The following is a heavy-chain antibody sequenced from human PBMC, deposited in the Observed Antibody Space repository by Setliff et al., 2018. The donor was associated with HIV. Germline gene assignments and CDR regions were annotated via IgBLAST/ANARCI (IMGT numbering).Heavy chain of an antibody. J-gene: IGHJ2*01. D-gene: IGHD5-12*01. V-gene: IGHV4-59*01. Sequence: SETLSLTCGLNGLPFGNYYWNWIRQPPGKGLEWIGYIDYSGSTNYNTSLRSRVTISLDTSKNQFSLKLSSVTAADTAVYYCARERRGGYSGYDSHWYFDLWGRGTLVTVSS. CDR1: GLPFGNYY. CDR2: IDYSGST. CDR3: ARERRGGYSGYDSHWYFDL.